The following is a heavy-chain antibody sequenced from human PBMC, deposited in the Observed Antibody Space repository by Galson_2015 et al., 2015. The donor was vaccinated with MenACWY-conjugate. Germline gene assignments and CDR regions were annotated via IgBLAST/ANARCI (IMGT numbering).Heavy chain of an antibody. J-gene: IGHJ4*02. CDR2: IYWDDDK. D-gene: IGHD5-24*01. Sequence: PALVKPTQTLTLTCTFSGFSLSTSGVGVGWIRQPPGKALEWLILIYWDDDKRYSPSLKSRLTITKDTSKNQVVLTMTNMDPVDTATYYCAHRNLGMASFDSWGPGTLATVSS. V-gene: IGHV2-5*02. CDR1: GFSLSTSGVG. CDR3: AHRNLGMASFDS.